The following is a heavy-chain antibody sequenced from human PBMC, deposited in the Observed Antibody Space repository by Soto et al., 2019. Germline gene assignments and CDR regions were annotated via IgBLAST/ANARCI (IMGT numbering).Heavy chain of an antibody. CDR3: ARMGVGAPEDY. CDR2: MNPNSGNT. J-gene: IGHJ4*02. D-gene: IGHD1-26*01. V-gene: IGHV1-8*01. CDR1: GYTFTNYD. Sequence: QVQLVQSGTEVKKPGASVKVSCKASGYTFTNYDINWVRQATGQGLEWMGWMNPNSGNTGYAQKFQGRVTMTKNTSISAAYMQLSILRSEDTAVYYSARMGVGAPEDYWGQGTLVTVSS.